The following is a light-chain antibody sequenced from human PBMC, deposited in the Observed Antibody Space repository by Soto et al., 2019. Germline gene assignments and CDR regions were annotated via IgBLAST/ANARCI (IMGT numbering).Light chain of an antibody. Sequence: IRMTQSPSSLSASVGDRVTITCRASQDINNFLSWYQQKPGQVPKVLIYATSTLHSGVPSRFSGSGSGTDFTLTITSLQPEEVATYYCQNYNSASETFGPGTKVVIK. J-gene: IGKJ3*01. CDR1: QDINNF. V-gene: IGKV1-27*01. CDR2: ATS. CDR3: QNYNSASET.